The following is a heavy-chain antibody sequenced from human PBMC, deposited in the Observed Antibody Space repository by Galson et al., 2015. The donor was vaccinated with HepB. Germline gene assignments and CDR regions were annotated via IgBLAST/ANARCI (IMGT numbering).Heavy chain of an antibody. CDR3: ARGRSYYGSGSYYKPIPLDY. D-gene: IGHD3-10*01. CDR1: GGSFSGYY. J-gene: IGHJ4*02. Sequence: SETLSLTCAVYGGSFSGYYWSWIRQPPGKGLEWIGEINHSGSTNYNPSLKSRVTISVDTSKNQFSLKLSSVTAADTAVYYCARGRSYYGSGSYYKPIPLDYWGQGTLVTVSS. CDR2: INHSGST. V-gene: IGHV4-34*01.